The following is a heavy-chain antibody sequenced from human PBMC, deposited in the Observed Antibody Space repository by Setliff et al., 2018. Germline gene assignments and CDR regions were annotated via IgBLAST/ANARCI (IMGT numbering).Heavy chain of an antibody. CDR1: GYSISSGYD. D-gene: IGHD6-13*01. V-gene: IGHV4-38-2*01. CDR3: ARGGIAMNHYMDV. Sequence: SETLSLTCGVSGYSISSGYDWGWIRQPPGKGLEWIGSIYYGGTAFYNPSLKSRVTISVDTSKNQFSLRLSSVTAADTAVYYCARGGIAMNHYMDVWGKGTTVTV. J-gene: IGHJ6*03. CDR2: IYYGGTA.